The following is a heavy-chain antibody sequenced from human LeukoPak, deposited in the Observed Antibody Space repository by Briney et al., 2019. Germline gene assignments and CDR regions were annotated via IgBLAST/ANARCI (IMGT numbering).Heavy chain of an antibody. Sequence: GGSLRLSCAASGFTFSSYGMHWIRQAPGKGLEWVAFIRYDESDKYYADSVKGRFTISRDDAKNSLYLQMSSLRAEDTAVYYCARGGGSLTYCGQGALVTVSS. J-gene: IGHJ4*02. CDR2: IRYDESDK. CDR1: GFTFSSYG. V-gene: IGHV3-30*02. CDR3: ARGGGSLTY. D-gene: IGHD1-26*01.